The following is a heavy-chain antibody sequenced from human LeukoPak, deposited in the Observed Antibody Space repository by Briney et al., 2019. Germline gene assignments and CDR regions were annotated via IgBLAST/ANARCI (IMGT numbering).Heavy chain of an antibody. Sequence: GGSLRLSCAASGFTFTTYWMSWVRQAPGKGLEWVANIKQDGTEKYYVDSVKGRFTISRDNSKNTLYLQMNSLRAEDTAVYYCAEGVGYCSSTSCYWTGYMDVWGKGTTVTVSS. J-gene: IGHJ6*03. CDR1: GFTFTTYW. CDR2: IKQDGTEK. V-gene: IGHV3-7*01. D-gene: IGHD2-2*01. CDR3: AEGVGYCSSTSCYWTGYMDV.